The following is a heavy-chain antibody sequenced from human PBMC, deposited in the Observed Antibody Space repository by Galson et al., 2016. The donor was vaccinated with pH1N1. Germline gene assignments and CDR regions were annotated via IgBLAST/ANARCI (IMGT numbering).Heavy chain of an antibody. D-gene: IGHD2-15*01. J-gene: IGHJ6*02. CDR3: AREDLVVGEGWDFGLDA. CDR1: GFTFSSYW. V-gene: IGHV3-7*03. Sequence: SLRLSCAASGFTFSSYWMSWVRQAPGKGLEWVANIKQDGSEKYYVDSVKGRFTISRDNAKNSLYLQMNSLRAEETAVYYCAREDLVVGEGWDFGLDAWGQGNAVTVSS. CDR2: IKQDGSEK.